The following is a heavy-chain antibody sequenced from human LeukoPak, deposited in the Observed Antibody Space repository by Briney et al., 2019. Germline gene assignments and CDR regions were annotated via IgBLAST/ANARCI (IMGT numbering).Heavy chain of an antibody. CDR2: IYYSGST. D-gene: IGHD1-1*01. CDR1: GGSISSYY. V-gene: IGHV4-59*01. CDR3: ARTPPPFLGRWFDP. J-gene: IGHJ5*02. Sequence: SETLSLSCTVSGGSISSYYWSWIRQPTGKGLEWIGYIYYSGSTNYNPSLKSRVTISVDTSKNQFSLKLSSVTAADTAVYYCARTPPPFLGRWFDPWGQGTQVTVSS.